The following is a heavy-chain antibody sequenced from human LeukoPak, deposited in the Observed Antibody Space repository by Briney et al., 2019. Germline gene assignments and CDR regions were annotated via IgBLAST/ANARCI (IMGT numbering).Heavy chain of an antibody. CDR1: GGSFSGYY. CDR2: INHSGST. Sequence: SETLSLTCAVYGGSFSGYYWSWIRQPPGKGLEWIGEINHSGSTNYNPSLKSRVTISVDTSKNQFSLKLSSVTAADTAVYYCARDIGGYCSSTSCGYNWFDPWGQGTLVTVSS. D-gene: IGHD2-2*01. J-gene: IGHJ5*02. V-gene: IGHV4-34*01. CDR3: ARDIGGYCSSTSCGYNWFDP.